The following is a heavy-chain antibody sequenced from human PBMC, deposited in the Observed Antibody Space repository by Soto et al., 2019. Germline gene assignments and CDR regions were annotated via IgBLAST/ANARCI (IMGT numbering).Heavy chain of an antibody. J-gene: IGHJ6*02. CDR2: IYYSGST. D-gene: IGHD3-9*01. Sequence: SETLSLTCTVSGGSISSGDYYWSWIRQPPGKGLEWVGYIYYSGSTYYNPSLKSRVTISVDTSKNQFSLKLSSVTAADTAVYYCSSTAPTVLRYFDWLFPTYGMDVWGQGTTVTVSS. CDR1: GGSISSGDYY. CDR3: SSTAPTVLRYFDWLFPTYGMDV. V-gene: IGHV4-30-4*01.